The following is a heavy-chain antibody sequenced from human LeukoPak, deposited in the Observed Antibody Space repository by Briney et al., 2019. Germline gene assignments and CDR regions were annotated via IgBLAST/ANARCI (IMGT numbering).Heavy chain of an antibody. CDR2: ISGSGGGT. CDR1: GFTFSSYA. D-gene: IGHD2-15*01. Sequence: HTGGSLRLSCAASGFTFSSYAMSWVRQAPGKGLEWVSAISGSGGGTYYADSVKGRFTISRDNSKNTLYLQMNSLRAEDTAVYYCAKAPARSLVPFDYWGQGTLVTVSS. V-gene: IGHV3-23*01. J-gene: IGHJ4*02. CDR3: AKAPARSLVPFDY.